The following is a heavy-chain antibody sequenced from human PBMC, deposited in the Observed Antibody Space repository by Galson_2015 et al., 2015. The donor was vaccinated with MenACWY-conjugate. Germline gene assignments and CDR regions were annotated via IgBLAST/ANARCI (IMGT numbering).Heavy chain of an antibody. Sequence: SLRLSCAAPGFTFSSYWMHWVRHAPGKGLVWVSRINSDGSSTSYADSVKGRFTISRDNAKNTLYLQMNSLRAEDTAVYYCAQYCSSTSCYAGKGAWGQGTLVTVSS. CDR1: GFTFSSYW. J-gene: IGHJ5*02. D-gene: IGHD2-2*01. CDR2: INSDGSST. CDR3: AQYCSSTSCYAGKGA. V-gene: IGHV3-74*01.